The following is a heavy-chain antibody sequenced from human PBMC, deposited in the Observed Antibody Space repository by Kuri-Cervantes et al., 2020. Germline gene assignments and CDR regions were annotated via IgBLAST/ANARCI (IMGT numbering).Heavy chain of an antibody. Sequence: GGSLRLSCAASGFTFSSYSMNWVRQAPGKGLEWVSYISSSSSTIYYADSVKGRFTISRDNAKNSLYLQMNNLRAEDAAVYYCAKSYNFWSGYTSYYYYYYMDVWGKGTTVTVSS. CDR1: GFTFSSYS. CDR2: ISSSSSTI. J-gene: IGHJ6*03. V-gene: IGHV3-48*01. D-gene: IGHD3-3*01. CDR3: AKSYNFWSGYTSYYYYYYMDV.